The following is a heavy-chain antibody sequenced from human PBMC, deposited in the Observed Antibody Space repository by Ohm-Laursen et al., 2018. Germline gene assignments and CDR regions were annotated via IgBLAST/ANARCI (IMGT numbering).Heavy chain of an antibody. Sequence: ASVNVSCNTSGYTFTRYYIHWVRQAPGQGLEWMGLINPSGGDTSYAQKFQGRVTMTRDTSTSTVYMELSSLRSEDTAVYYCARRGQMVAAKYYFDYWGQGTLVTVSS. V-gene: IGHV1-46*01. J-gene: IGHJ4*02. CDR1: GYTFTRYY. CDR2: INPSGGDT. D-gene: IGHD2-15*01. CDR3: ARRGQMVAAKYYFDY.